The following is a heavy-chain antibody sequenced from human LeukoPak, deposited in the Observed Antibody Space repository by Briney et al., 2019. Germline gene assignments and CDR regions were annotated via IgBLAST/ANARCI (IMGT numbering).Heavy chain of an antibody. CDR3: ASSSIRFLEWLAFDY. V-gene: IGHV4-59*01. CDR1: GGSISSYY. Sequence: SETLSLTCTVSGGSISSYYWSWIRQPPGKGLEWIGYIYYSGSTNYNPSLKSRVTISVDTSKNQFSLKLSSVTAADTAVYCCASSSIRFLEWLAFDYWGQGTLVTVSS. D-gene: IGHD3-3*01. CDR2: IYYSGST. J-gene: IGHJ4*02.